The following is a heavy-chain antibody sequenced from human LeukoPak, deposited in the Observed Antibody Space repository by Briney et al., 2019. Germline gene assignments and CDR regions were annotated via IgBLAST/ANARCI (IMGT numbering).Heavy chain of an antibody. CDR2: AYYSGST. D-gene: IGHD6-19*01. CDR3: ARNSAVATSRSWFDP. CDR1: GGSISTYY. V-gene: IGHV4-59*08. J-gene: IGHJ5*02. Sequence: SETLSLTCTVSGGSISTYYWSWIRQPPGKGLEWIGYAYYSGSTTYNPSLESRVTISVDTSKNQFSLKLTAVTAADTAVYYCARNSAVATSRSWFDPWGQGTLVTVSS.